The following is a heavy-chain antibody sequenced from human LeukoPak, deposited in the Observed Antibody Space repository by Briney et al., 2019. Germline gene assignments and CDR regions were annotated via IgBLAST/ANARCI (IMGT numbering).Heavy chain of an antibody. D-gene: IGHD4-11*01. J-gene: IGHJ4*02. CDR2: IYSGGST. V-gene: IGHV3-66*01. CDR3: ARELSNYSEILDY. CDR1: GFTVSSNY. Sequence: PGGSLRLSCAASGFTVSSNYMSWVRQAPGKGLEWVSVIYSGGSTYYADSVKGRFTISRDNSKNTLYLQMNSLRAEDTAVYYCARELSNYSEILDYWGQGTLVTVSS.